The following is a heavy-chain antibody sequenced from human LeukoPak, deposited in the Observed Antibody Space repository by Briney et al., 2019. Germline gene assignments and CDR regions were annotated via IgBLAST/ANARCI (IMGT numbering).Heavy chain of an antibody. J-gene: IGHJ4*02. Sequence: SETLSLTCTVSGGSISSYYWSWIRQPPGKGLEWIGYIYYSGSTNYNPSLKSRVTISVDTSKNQFSLKLSSVTAADTAVYYCARDGSRIAAAVPFDYWGQGTLVTVSS. CDR3: ARDGSRIAAAVPFDY. V-gene: IGHV4-59*01. D-gene: IGHD6-13*01. CDR2: IYYSGST. CDR1: GGSISSYY.